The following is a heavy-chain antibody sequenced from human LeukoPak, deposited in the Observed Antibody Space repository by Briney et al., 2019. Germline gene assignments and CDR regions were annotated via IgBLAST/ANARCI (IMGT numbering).Heavy chain of an antibody. Sequence: GASLRLSCAASGFPFSTYDMHWVRQAPGKGLEWVAFVRYGGTNKYYADSVKGRFTISRDNSKNTLYLQMNSLRAEDTAVYYCAKSYSSSWYMGGFDYWGQGTLVTVSS. CDR3: AKSYSSSWYMGGFDY. J-gene: IGHJ4*02. V-gene: IGHV3-30*02. D-gene: IGHD6-13*01. CDR1: GFPFSTYD. CDR2: VRYGGTNK.